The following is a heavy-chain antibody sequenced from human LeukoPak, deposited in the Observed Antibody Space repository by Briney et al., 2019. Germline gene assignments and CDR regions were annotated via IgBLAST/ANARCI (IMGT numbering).Heavy chain of an antibody. CDR1: GFTFSGYE. Sequence: PGGSLRLSCVASGFTFSGYEMNWVRQGPGKGLEWVSYISSSGSTIHYADSVKGRFTISRDNAKNSLYLQMNSLRAEDTAVYYCARNYYCDSSGYYWPYNWFDPWGQGTLVTVSS. V-gene: IGHV3-48*03. CDR2: ISSSGSTI. J-gene: IGHJ5*02. CDR3: ARNYYCDSSGYYWPYNWFDP. D-gene: IGHD3-22*01.